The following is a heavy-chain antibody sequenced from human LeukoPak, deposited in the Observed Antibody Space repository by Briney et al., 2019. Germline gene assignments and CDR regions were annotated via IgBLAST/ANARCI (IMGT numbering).Heavy chain of an antibody. Sequence: SETLSLTCTVSGGSISSSSYYWGWIRQPPGKGLEWIGSIYYSGSTYYNPSLKGRFTISRDNAKNSLYLQMNSLRAEDTAVYYCARVRFGSAALDYWGQGTLVTVSS. CDR3: ARVRFGSAALDY. CDR2: IYYSGST. CDR1: GGSISSSSYY. D-gene: IGHD2-2*01. V-gene: IGHV4-39*02. J-gene: IGHJ4*02.